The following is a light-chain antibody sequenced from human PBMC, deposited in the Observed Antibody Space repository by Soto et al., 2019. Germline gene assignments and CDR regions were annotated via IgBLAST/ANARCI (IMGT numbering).Light chain of an antibody. CDR3: QQYNSYS. CDR1: QGISTN. Sequence: DIQMTQSPSSVSASAGDRVTIICRASQGISTNLAWYQQKPGTAPKLLIYHASTLESGVPSRFSGSGSGTEFTLTISSLQPDDFATYYCQQYNSYSFGQGTKVDIK. V-gene: IGKV1-5*02. CDR2: HAS. J-gene: IGKJ1*01.